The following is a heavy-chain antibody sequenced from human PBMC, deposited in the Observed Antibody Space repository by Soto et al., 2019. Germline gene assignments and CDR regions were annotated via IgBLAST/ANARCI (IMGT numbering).Heavy chain of an antibody. CDR2: INPRGGGT. J-gene: IGHJ4*02. CDR3: ARAYFGYYGEFDY. CDR1: GYPFSDYY. D-gene: IGHD3-22*01. Sequence: ASGKISCKASGYPFSDYYMHWVQQAPGQELEWMGLINPRGGGTTYAQRFQDRVTMTRDTSTSTVYMEVSSLRSEDTALYYCARAYFGYYGEFDYWGRGTLFTASS. V-gene: IGHV1-46*01.